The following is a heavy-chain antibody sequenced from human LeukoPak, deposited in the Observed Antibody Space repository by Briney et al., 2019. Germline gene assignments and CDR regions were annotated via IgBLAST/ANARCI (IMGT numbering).Heavy chain of an antibody. CDR2: SYTSGST. CDR3: TRDSCSSTSCYNNWFDP. V-gene: IGHV4-4*07. J-gene: IGHJ5*02. D-gene: IGHD2-2*02. CDR1: GGSLNVYY. Sequence: SETLSLTCTVSGGSLNVYYWSWIRQPAGKGLECIGRSYTSGSTNYNPSLKSRVTMSVDKSKNQFSLKLNSVTAADTAVYYCTRDSCSSTSCYNNWFDPWGQGTLVTVSS.